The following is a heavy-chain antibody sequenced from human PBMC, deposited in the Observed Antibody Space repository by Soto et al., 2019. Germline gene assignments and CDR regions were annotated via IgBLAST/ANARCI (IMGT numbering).Heavy chain of an antibody. Sequence: SGPTLVNPTQTLTLTCSFSGFSLRTDGLGVAWIRQPPGKALEWLALIYWNDDKRYSPSLRSRLTLTPDTSKNQVVLKMTNMDPVDTATYYCARQGRYGDYDYWGQGTLVTVSS. D-gene: IGHD4-17*01. CDR2: IYWNDDK. CDR3: ARQGRYGDYDY. V-gene: IGHV2-5*01. J-gene: IGHJ4*02. CDR1: GFSLRTDGLG.